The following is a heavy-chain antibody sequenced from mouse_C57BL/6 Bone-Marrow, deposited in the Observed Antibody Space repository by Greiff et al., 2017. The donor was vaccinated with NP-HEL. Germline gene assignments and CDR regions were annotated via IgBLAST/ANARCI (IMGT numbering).Heavy chain of an antibody. D-gene: IGHD2-14*01. V-gene: IGHV14-4*01. CDR2: IAPENGDT. CDR3: TTEVRPYYFDY. Sequence: LQESGAELVRPGASVTLSCPASGFNIQDDSLHWVQPRPAPGLAWIGWIAPENGDTEYASKFQGKATITSDTSSNTAYLQLSILTSEDTAVYYCTTEVRPYYFDYWGQGTTLTVSS. J-gene: IGHJ2*01. CDR1: GFNIQDDS.